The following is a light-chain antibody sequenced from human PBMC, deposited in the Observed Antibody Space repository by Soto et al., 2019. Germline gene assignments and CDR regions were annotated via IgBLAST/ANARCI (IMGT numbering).Light chain of an antibody. CDR3: QQYTKWPPWT. CDR2: AAS. J-gene: IGKJ1*01. Sequence: EIVMTQSPATLSVSPGERATLSCRASQSGGSNLVWYQQKPGQAPRLLIYAASTRATGIPARFSGSGSGTEFTLIISSLQSEDVAVYYCQQYTKWPPWTFGQGTKVEIK. CDR1: QSGGSN. V-gene: IGKV3-15*01.